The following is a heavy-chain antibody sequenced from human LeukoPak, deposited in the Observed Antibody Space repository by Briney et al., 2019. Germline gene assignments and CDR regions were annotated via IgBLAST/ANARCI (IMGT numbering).Heavy chain of an antibody. V-gene: IGHV1-8*01. D-gene: IGHD2-2*01. J-gene: IGHJ5*02. CDR3: ARDLYCSSTSCTNWFDP. CDR2: MNPNSGNT. CDR1: GYTFTSYD. Sequence: ASVKVSCKASGYTFTSYDINWVRQATGQGLEWMGWMNPNSGNTGYAQKFQGRVTMTRDTSISTAYMELSRLRSDDTAVYYCARDLYCSSTSCTNWFDPWGQGTLVTVSS.